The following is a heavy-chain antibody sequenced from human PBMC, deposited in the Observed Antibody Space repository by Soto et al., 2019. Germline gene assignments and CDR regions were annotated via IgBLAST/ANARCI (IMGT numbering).Heavy chain of an antibody. J-gene: IGHJ4*02. Sequence: GASVKVSCKASGGTFSSYAISWVRQAPGQRLEWMGGIIPIFGTANYAQKFQGRVTITADESTSTAYMELSSLRSEDTAVYYCARFDAAGSRSHHWGQGTLVTVSS. CDR1: GGTFSSYA. V-gene: IGHV1-69*13. CDR3: ARFDAAGSRSHH. CDR2: IIPIFGTA. D-gene: IGHD1-26*01.